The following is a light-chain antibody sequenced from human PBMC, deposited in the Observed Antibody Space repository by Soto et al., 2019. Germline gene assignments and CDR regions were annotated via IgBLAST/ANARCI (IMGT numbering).Light chain of an antibody. J-gene: IGKJ5*01. Sequence: DIQMTQSPSSLSASVGDRVTITCRASQTISKFLNWYQQKPGKAPKLLIYAASGLQSGVPSRFSGSGSGTDFTLTISRLEPEDFAVYYCQQYGSSPITFGQGARLDIK. CDR2: AAS. CDR1: QTISKF. V-gene: IGKV1-39*01. CDR3: QQYGSSPIT.